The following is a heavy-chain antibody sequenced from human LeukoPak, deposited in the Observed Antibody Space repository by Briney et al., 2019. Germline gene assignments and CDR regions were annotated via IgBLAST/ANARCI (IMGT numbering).Heavy chain of an antibody. CDR1: GFTFSSYG. CDR2: IRYDGSNK. D-gene: IGHD4-11*01. CDR3: APSLYDYSNYYGFDY. Sequence: PGGSLRLSCAASGFTFSSYGMHWVRQAPGKGLEWVAFIRYDGSNKYYADSVKGRFTFSRDNSKNTLYLQMNSLRAEDTAVYYCAPSLYDYSNYYGFDYWGQGTLVTVSS. J-gene: IGHJ4*02. V-gene: IGHV3-30*02.